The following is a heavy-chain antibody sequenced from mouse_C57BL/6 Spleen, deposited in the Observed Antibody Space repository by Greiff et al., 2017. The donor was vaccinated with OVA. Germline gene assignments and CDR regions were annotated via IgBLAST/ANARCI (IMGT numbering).Heavy chain of an antibody. CDR2: IYPSDSDT. V-gene: IGHV1-61*01. J-gene: IGHJ2*01. CDR3: ARRGDYYGSSNYCDY. D-gene: IGHD1-1*01. Sequence: QVQLQQPGAELVRPGSSVKLSCKASGYTFTSYWMDWVKQRPGQGLEWIGNIYPSDSDTHYNQKFKDKATLTVDKSSSTAYMQLSRLTSEDSAVYYWARRGDYYGSSNYCDYWGQGTTLTVSS. CDR1: GYTFTSYW.